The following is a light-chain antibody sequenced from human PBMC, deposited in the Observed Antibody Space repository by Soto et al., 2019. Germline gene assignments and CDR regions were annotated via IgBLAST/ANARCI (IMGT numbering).Light chain of an antibody. Sequence: QSALTQPASVSGSPRQSITISCTGTSSDVGGYNFVSWYQQHPGKAPKLMIYEVSNRPSGVSNRFSGSKSGNTASLTISGLQAEDEADYYCSSYTSGTTVVFGGGTKVTVL. CDR3: SSYTSGTTVV. CDR2: EVS. V-gene: IGLV2-14*01. J-gene: IGLJ2*01. CDR1: SSDVGGYNF.